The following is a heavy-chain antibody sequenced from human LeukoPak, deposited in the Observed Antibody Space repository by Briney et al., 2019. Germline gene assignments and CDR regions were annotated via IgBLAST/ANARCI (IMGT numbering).Heavy chain of an antibody. CDR3: ARHLTYSGSYPQTVDY. V-gene: IGHV5-51*01. CDR2: IYPADSDT. CDR1: GYSFTTYW. D-gene: IGHD1-26*01. Sequence: GESLKISCKGSGYSFTTYWIAWVRRMPGKGLEWMGIIYPADSDTRYSPSFQGQVTISADKSITTAYLQWSSLKASDTAMYYCARHLTYSGSYPQTVDYWGQGTLVTVSS. J-gene: IGHJ4*02.